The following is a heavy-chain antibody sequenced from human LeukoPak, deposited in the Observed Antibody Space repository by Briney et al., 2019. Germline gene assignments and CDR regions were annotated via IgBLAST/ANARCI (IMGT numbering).Heavy chain of an antibody. Sequence: GGSLRLSCAASGFTFSNYGIHWVRQAPGKGLEWVTVIWFDGSAKYSADSVEGRFTISRDNSENKVYLQMNGLRVEDTAVYYCARNSGGSSDYWGQGTLVTVSS. CDR2: IWFDGSAK. V-gene: IGHV3-33*01. CDR3: ARNSGGSSDY. CDR1: GFTFSNYG. D-gene: IGHD1-26*01. J-gene: IGHJ4*02.